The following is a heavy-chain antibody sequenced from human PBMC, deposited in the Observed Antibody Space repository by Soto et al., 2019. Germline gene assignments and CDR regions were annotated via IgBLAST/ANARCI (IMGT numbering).Heavy chain of an antibody. Sequence: SETLSLTCAVSGGSISGGGYSWSWIRQPPGKGLEWIGYIYHSGSTYYNPSLKSRVTISVDRSKNQFSLKLSSVTAADTAVYYCARNYIVVVPAAIRTDAFDIWGQGTMVTVSS. J-gene: IGHJ3*02. V-gene: IGHV4-30-2*01. CDR1: GGSISGGGYS. CDR2: IYHSGST. CDR3: ARNYIVVVPAAIRTDAFDI. D-gene: IGHD2-2*01.